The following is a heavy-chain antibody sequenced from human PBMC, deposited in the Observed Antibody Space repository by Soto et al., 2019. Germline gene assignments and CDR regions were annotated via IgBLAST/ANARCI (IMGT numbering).Heavy chain of an antibody. V-gene: IGHV3-7*01. D-gene: IGHD3-10*01. CDR1: GFTLSSYW. J-gene: IGHJ4*02. Sequence: PGGSLRLSCAASGFTLSSYWMSWVRQAPGKGLEWVANTKQDGSEKYYVDSVRGRFTISRDNAKNSLFLQMNSLRAEDTAVYYCAREFTPLNSGSYNCLFDFWGQGTLVTVSS. CDR3: AREFTPLNSGSYNCLFDF. CDR2: TKQDGSEK.